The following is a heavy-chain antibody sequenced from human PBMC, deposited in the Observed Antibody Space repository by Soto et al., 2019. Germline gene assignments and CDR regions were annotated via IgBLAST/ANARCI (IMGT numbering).Heavy chain of an antibody. Sequence: GGSLRLSCAASGFTFSSYAMSWVRQAPGKGLEWVPAISGSGGSTYYADSVKGRFTIPRDNSKNTLYLQMNSLRAEETAVYYCEKRNTAIVQIAYGMDVWGQGTTVTVSS. CDR2: ISGSGGST. V-gene: IGHV3-23*01. J-gene: IGHJ6*02. D-gene: IGHD5-18*01. CDR1: GFTFSSYA. CDR3: EKRNTAIVQIAYGMDV.